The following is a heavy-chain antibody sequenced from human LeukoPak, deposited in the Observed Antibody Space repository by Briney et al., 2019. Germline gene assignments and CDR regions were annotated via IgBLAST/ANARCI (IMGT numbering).Heavy chain of an antibody. V-gene: IGHV3-33*01. Sequence: GRSLRLSCAASGFTFSSYGMHWVRQAPGKGLEGVAIIWYDGSKKYYADSVKGRFTISRDGSQNTLYLQMNSLRAEDTAVYYCARDPGSSGCFYFDYWGQGTLVTVSS. J-gene: IGHJ4*02. D-gene: IGHD6-19*01. CDR2: IWYDGSKK. CDR3: ARDPGSSGCFYFDY. CDR1: GFTFSSYG.